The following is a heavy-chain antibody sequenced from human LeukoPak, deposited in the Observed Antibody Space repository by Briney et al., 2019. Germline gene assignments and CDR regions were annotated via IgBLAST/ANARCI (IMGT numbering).Heavy chain of an antibody. J-gene: IGHJ6*03. Sequence: SETLSLTCTVSGGSISSYYWSWIRQPPGKGLEWIGYIYYSGSTNYDPSLKSRVTISVDTSKNQFSLKLSSVTAADTAVYYCARRYYDFWSGGYYYYMDVWGKGTTVTVSS. CDR2: IYYSGST. CDR3: ARRYYDFWSGGYYYYMDV. CDR1: GGSISSYY. D-gene: IGHD3-3*01. V-gene: IGHV4-59*12.